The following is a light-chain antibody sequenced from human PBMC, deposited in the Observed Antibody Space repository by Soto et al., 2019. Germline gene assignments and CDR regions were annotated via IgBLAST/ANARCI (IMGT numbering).Light chain of an antibody. CDR3: QQYNDWPPLT. CDR2: SGS. CDR1: RTVASN. J-gene: IGKJ4*01. V-gene: IGKV3-15*01. Sequence: EIVMPESPATLAVSPGGSATLFCRASRTVASNLAWYRQKPGQAPRLLISSGSIRATGVPARISGSGYGTDFTLTISSLQSEDSAVYYCQQYNDWPPLTFGAGTKVDIK.